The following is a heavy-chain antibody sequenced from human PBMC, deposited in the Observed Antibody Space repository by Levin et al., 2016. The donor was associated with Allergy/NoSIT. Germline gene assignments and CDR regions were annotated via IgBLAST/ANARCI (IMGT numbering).Heavy chain of an antibody. CDR3: ARDSRRAIGSGSYKFDP. V-gene: IGHV4-38-2*02. CDR2: IYLSGST. J-gene: IGHJ5*02. Sequence: RQAPGKGLEWIGSIYLSGSTYYNPSLKSRVTMSVDTSKNQFSLKLSSVTAADTAVYYCARDSRRAIGSGSYKFDPWGQGTLVTVSS. D-gene: IGHD3-10*01.